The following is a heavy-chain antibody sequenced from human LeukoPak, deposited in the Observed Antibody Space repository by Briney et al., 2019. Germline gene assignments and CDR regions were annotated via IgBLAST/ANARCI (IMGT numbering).Heavy chain of an antibody. Sequence: GASVKVSCKTSGHNFIHYYIHWVRQAPGQGVEGGGRIDPVSGGTHYAQKFQVRVTMTRDTSISTVYMEMSGLKSDDTALYYCARAAGPYPTSRFHYWGQGTLVTVSS. D-gene: IGHD2-2*01. V-gene: IGHV1-2*02. CDR1: GHNFIHYY. CDR2: IDPVSGGT. J-gene: IGHJ4*02. CDR3: ARAAGPYPTSRFHY.